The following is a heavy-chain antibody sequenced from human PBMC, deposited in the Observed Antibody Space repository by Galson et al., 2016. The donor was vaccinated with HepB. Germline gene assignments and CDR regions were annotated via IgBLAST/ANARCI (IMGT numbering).Heavy chain of an antibody. D-gene: IGHD1-26*01. V-gene: IGHV4-34*01. CDR3: ARDNYNGSYYGS. CDR2: VNHGGST. J-gene: IGHJ5*02. CDR1: GGSFSGYY. Sequence: SETLSLTCAVYGGSFSGYYWTWIRQPPGKGLEWIGEVNHGGSTNYNPSLKTRVSISVDTSKNQFSLKLISVTAADTAVYFCARDNYNGSYYGSWGPGTLVTVSS.